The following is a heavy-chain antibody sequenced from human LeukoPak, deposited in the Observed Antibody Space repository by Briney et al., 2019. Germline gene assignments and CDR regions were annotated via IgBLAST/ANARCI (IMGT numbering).Heavy chain of an antibody. D-gene: IGHD2-21*02. CDR3: SRGDDFSGDS. CDR2: IHPDGIEK. CDR1: GFIFRTYW. V-gene: IGHV3-7*04. J-gene: IGHJ5*01. Sequence: GGSLRLSCAASGFIFRTYWMSWVRQAPGKGLEWVANIHPDGIEKYHVDSVKGRFTIFRDNARNLLYLRMSSLRADDTAVYYCSRGDDFSGDSWGQGTLVTVSS.